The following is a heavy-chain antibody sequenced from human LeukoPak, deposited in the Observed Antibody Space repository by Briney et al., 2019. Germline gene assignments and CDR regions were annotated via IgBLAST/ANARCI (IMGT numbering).Heavy chain of an antibody. V-gene: IGHV3-7*01. CDR3: ARDGSVTYHTAFDY. Sequence: PGGSLRLSCSVSGFTFSNYWMTWVRQAPGRGLECLAIINEDGSAKHHVDSVKGRSTISRDNAKNLLFLEMNSLGDEDTAVYYCARDGSVTYHTAFDYWGQGTLVSVS. CDR1: GFTFSNYW. D-gene: IGHD6-19*01. J-gene: IGHJ4*02. CDR2: INEDGSAK.